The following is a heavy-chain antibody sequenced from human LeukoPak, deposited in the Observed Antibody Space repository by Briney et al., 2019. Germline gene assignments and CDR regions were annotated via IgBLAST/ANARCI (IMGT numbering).Heavy chain of an antibody. J-gene: IGHJ4*02. CDR2: IYYSGST. D-gene: IGHD3-10*01. CDR3: ARNLEYYYGSGNYGSRLHYFDY. V-gene: IGHV4-59*01. CDR1: GGSISSYY. Sequence: SETLSLTRTVSGGSISSYYWSWLRQPPGKGLEGVGYIYYSGSTNYNPSLKSRVTISVDTSKNQFSLKLSSVTAADTAVYYCARNLEYYYGSGNYGSRLHYFDYWGQGTLVTVSS.